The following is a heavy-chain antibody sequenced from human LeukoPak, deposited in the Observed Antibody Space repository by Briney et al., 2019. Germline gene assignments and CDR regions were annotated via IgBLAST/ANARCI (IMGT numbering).Heavy chain of an antibody. J-gene: IGHJ4*02. V-gene: IGHV3-9*01. Sequence: GGSLRLSCAASGFTFDDYAMHWVRQAPGKGLEWVSGISWNSGGIGYADSVKGRFTISRDNAQNSLYLQMNSLRAEDTAVYYCARGETLYYDSSDYWTYYFDYWGQGTLVTVSS. CDR3: ARGETLYYDSSDYWTYYFDY. D-gene: IGHD3-22*01. CDR1: GFTFDDYA. CDR2: ISWNSGGI.